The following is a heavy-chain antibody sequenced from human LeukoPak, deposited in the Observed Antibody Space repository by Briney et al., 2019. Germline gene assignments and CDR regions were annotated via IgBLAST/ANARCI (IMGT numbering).Heavy chain of an antibody. CDR3: AREGQRGITMVRGVTKPYYFDY. D-gene: IGHD3-10*01. CDR2: IYHSGST. V-gene: IGHV4-34*01. Sequence: SETLSLTCAVYGGSFSGYYWSWIRQPPGKGLEWIGEIYHSGSTNYNPSLKSRVSISVDTSKNQFSLKLSSVTAADTAVYYCAREGQRGITMVRGVTKPYYFDYWGQGTLVTVSS. CDR1: GGSFSGYY. J-gene: IGHJ4*02.